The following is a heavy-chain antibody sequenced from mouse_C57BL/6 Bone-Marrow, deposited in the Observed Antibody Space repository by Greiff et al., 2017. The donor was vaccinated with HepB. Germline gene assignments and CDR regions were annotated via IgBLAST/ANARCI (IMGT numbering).Heavy chain of an antibody. CDR2: IDPSDSHT. CDR1: GYTFTSYW. J-gene: IGHJ2*01. CDR3: ARRVFDY. Sequence: QVQLQQPGAELVMPGASVKLSCKASGYTFTSYWMHWVKQRPGQGLEWIGEIDPSDSHTNYNQKFKGKSTLTVDKSSSTAYMQLSSLTSEDSAVYYCARRVFDYWGQGTTLTVSS. V-gene: IGHV1-69*01.